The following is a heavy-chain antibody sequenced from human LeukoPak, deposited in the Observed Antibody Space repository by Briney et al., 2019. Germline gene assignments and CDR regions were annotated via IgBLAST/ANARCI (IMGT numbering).Heavy chain of an antibody. V-gene: IGHV3-74*01. Sequence: GGSLRLSCAASGFTFSSYWMHWVRQAPGKGLVWVSRINTDGSITNYAGSVKGRFTISRDNAKNTLYLQMNSLRAEDTAVYYCARSAAGSAVDIWGQGTMVTVSS. D-gene: IGHD6-13*01. CDR1: GFTFSSYW. CDR2: INTDGSIT. CDR3: ARSAAGSAVDI. J-gene: IGHJ3*02.